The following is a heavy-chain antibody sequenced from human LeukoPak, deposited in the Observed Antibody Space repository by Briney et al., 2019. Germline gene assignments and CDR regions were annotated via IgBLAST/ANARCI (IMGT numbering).Heavy chain of an antibody. CDR1: GGSISSSSYY. D-gene: IGHD3-10*01. V-gene: IGHV4-39*07. J-gene: IGHJ4*02. CDR3: AREIGEEYGSGSYYPQAFDY. Sequence: PSETLSLTCTLSGGSISSSSYYWGWIRQPPGKGLEWIGSIYYSGSTSYNPSLKSRVTISVHTSKNQFSLKLSSVTAADTAVYYCAREIGEEYGSGSYYPQAFDYWGQGTLVTVSS. CDR2: IYYSGST.